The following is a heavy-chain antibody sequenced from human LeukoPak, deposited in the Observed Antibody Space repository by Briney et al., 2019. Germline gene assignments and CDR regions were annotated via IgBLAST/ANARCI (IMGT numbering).Heavy chain of an antibody. J-gene: IGHJ4*02. D-gene: IGHD3-16*01. Sequence: PGGSLGLSCAASGFTFSNNAMSWVRQAPGKGLEWVSAISGSGDTTYYADSEKGRFTISRDNSKNTLYLQVNSLRAEDSAVYYCANGGLYYFDYWGQGTLVTVSS. CDR1: GFTFSNNA. V-gene: IGHV3-23*01. CDR2: ISGSGDTT. CDR3: ANGGLYYFDY.